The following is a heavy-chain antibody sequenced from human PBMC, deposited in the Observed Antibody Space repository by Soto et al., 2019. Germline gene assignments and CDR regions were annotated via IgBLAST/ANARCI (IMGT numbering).Heavy chain of an antibody. V-gene: IGHV3-23*01. CDR3: EKAPTNGGWFNPFDS. CDR2: LSGSGTST. D-gene: IGHD6-19*01. J-gene: IGHJ4*02. Sequence: GSLRLACTASGFSFVNYAMNWVRQAPGKGLEWVSGLSGSGTSTYYADSVKGRFTISRDNSRDTLFLQMNSLTADDTAVYYCEKAPTNGGWFNPFDSWGQGALVTVYS. CDR1: GFSFVNYA.